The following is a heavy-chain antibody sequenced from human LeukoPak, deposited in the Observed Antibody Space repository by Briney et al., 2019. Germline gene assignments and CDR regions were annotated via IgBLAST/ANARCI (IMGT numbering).Heavy chain of an antibody. CDR3: ARDLYPYPRYGMDV. Sequence: GGSLRLSCAASGFTFSNYAMYWVRQAPGKGLEYVSAISSNGGSTYYVNSVNGRFTISRDNSKNTLYLQMDSLRAEDMGVYYCARDLYPYPRYGMDVWGQGTTVTVSS. V-gene: IGHV3-64*01. D-gene: IGHD2-2*02. CDR2: ISSNGGST. CDR1: GFTFSNYA. J-gene: IGHJ6*02.